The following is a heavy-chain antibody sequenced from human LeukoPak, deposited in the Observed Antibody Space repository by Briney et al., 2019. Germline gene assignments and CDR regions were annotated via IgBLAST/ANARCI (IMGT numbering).Heavy chain of an antibody. CDR3: ARGRGWYQGDY. V-gene: IGHV3-30-3*01. CDR2: ISSDGSNK. Sequence: HTGKSLRLSCAASGFTFSRYALHWVRQAPGKGLEWVAVISSDGSNKYYAGSVEGRFTISRDNYNNTLLLQMNSLRAEDTAVYYCARGRGWYQGDYWGQGTLVTVSS. J-gene: IGHJ4*02. D-gene: IGHD6-19*01. CDR1: GFTFSRYA.